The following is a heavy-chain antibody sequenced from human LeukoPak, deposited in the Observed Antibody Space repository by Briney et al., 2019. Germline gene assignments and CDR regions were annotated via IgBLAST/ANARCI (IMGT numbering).Heavy chain of an antibody. V-gene: IGHV1-2*02. CDR2: INLNSGGT. D-gene: IGHD2-2*01. CDR3: ADLVYCSSSSCYEPFNQT. J-gene: IGHJ4*02. Sequence: ASVKVSCKASGYTFTGYYMHWVRQAPGQGLEWMGWINLNSGGTNYAQKFQGRVTITADDSTSTAYMELSSLRSEDTAVYYCADLVYCSSSSCYEPFNQTWGQGTLVTVSP. CDR1: GYTFTGYY.